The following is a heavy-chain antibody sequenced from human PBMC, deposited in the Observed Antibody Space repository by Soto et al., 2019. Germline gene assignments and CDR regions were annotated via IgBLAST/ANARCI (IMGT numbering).Heavy chain of an antibody. CDR2: IKSKTDGGTT. CDR1: GFTLSNAW. CDR3: TTRRYSSGWYDYYYYGMDV. V-gene: IGHV3-15*01. D-gene: IGHD6-19*01. J-gene: IGHJ6*02. Sequence: PGGSLRLSCAASGFTLSNAWMSWVRQAPGKGLEWVGRIKSKTDGGTTDYAAPVKGRFTISRDDSKNTLYLQMNSLKTEDTAVYYCTTRRYSSGWYDYYYYGMDVWGQGTTVTVSS.